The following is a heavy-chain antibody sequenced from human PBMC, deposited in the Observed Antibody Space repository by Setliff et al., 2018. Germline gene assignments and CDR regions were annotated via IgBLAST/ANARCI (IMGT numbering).Heavy chain of an antibody. V-gene: IGHV4-31*11. CDR3: ARFRRGVALGWFDP. D-gene: IGHD3-10*01. Sequence: SETLSLTCAVSAHSISTVYSWDWIRQHPGKGLEWIGYIYYSGSTYYNPSLKSRVTISVDTSKNQFSLKLSSVTAADTAVYYCARFRRGVALGWFDPWGQGTLVTVSS. CDR2: IYYSGST. J-gene: IGHJ5*02. CDR1: AHSISTVYS.